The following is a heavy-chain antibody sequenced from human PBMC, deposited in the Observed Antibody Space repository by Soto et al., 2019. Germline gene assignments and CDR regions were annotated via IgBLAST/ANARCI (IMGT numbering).Heavy chain of an antibody. J-gene: IGHJ4*02. CDR2: IRSKAYGGTT. D-gene: IGHD3-22*01. Sequence: PGGSLRLSCTASGFTFGDYAMSWFRQAPGKGLEWVGFIRSKAYGGTTEYAASVKGRFTTSRDDSKSIAYLQMNSLKTEDTAVYYCTRAWYYDSSGYSYYFDYWGQGTLVTVSS. CDR3: TRAWYYDSSGYSYYFDY. CDR1: GFTFGDYA. V-gene: IGHV3-49*03.